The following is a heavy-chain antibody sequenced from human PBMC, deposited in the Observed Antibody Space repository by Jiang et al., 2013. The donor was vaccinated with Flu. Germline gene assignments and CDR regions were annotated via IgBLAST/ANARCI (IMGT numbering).Heavy chain of an antibody. CDR2: INPNSGGT. J-gene: IGHJ6*02. CDR1: GYTFTGSY. D-gene: IGHD6-13*01. Sequence: CKASGYTFTGSYMHWVRQAPGQGLEWMGWINPNSGGTNYAQKFQGWVTMTRDTSISTAYMELSRLRSDDTAVYYCARAAAGSYYYYYGMDVWGQGTTVTVSS. CDR3: ARAAAGSYYYYYGMDV. V-gene: IGHV1-2*04.